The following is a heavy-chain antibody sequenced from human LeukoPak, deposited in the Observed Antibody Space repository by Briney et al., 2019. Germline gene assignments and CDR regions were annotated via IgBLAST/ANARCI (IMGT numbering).Heavy chain of an antibody. J-gene: IGHJ4*02. Sequence: SETLSLTCAVYGGSFSGYYWSWIRQPPGKGLEWIGEINHSGSTNYNPSLKSRVTISVDTSRNQFSLKLSSVTAADTAVYYCGRGPTYYYDSSGYYDWGQGTLVTVSS. CDR2: INHSGST. D-gene: IGHD3-22*01. V-gene: IGHV4-34*01. CDR3: GRGPTYYYDSSGYYD. CDR1: GGSFSGYY.